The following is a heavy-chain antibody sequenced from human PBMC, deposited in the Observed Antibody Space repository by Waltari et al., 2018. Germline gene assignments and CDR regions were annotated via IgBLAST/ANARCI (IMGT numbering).Heavy chain of an antibody. CDR2: ISYDGSKE. CDR1: GFTFTGLG. J-gene: IGHJ4*02. V-gene: IGHV3-30*18. CDR3: AKSRGRDSVCFDY. Sequence: QVQMVESGGGVVQPGKSLRLSCAASGFTFTGLGWHWVRQAPGKGLEWLAVISYDGSKEFYADSVKGRFTISRDNSKNTVSLHMSSLGLEDTAIYYCAKSRGRDSVCFDYWGQGALVTVSS. D-gene: IGHD3-10*01.